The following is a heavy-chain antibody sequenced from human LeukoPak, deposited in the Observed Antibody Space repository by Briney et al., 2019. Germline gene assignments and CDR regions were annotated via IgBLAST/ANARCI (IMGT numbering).Heavy chain of an antibody. CDR1: GGTFSSYA. Sequence: ASVKVSCKASGGTFSSYAISWVRQAPGQGLEWMGGIIPILGTANYAQKFQGRVTTTADESTSTAYMELSSLRSEDTAVYYCARALIVVVPAAPLEYYYYGMDVWGKGTTVTVSS. CDR3: ARALIVVVPAAPLEYYYYGMDV. D-gene: IGHD2-2*01. J-gene: IGHJ6*04. V-gene: IGHV1-69*01. CDR2: IIPILGTA.